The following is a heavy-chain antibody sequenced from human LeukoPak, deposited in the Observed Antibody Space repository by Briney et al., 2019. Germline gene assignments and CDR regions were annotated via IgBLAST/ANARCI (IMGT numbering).Heavy chain of an antibody. CDR2: IGWDDDK. CDR3: ARLQGATIGAKWFDP. D-gene: IGHD4/OR15-4a*01. V-gene: IGHV2-70*04. J-gene: IGHJ5*02. Sequence: SGPALVKPTQTLTLTCTFSGFSLTTTGMRVSWIRQPPGKALEWLARIGWDDDKFYSTSLKTRLTISKDTSKNQVVLTMTNMDPVDTATYYCARLQGATIGAKWFDPWGQGTLVTVSS. CDR1: GFSLTTTGMR.